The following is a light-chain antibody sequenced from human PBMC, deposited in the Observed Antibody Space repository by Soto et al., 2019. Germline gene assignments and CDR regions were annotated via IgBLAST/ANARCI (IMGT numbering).Light chain of an antibody. J-gene: IGKJ5*01. CDR3: QQRADWPIT. Sequence: IVMTQSPATLSVSPWERATLSCRASQSVSNNYLAWYQQKPGQAPRLLIYDASNRATGIPARFSGSGSGTDFTLTISSLEPDDFAVYYCQQRADWPITFGQGTRLEIK. V-gene: IGKV3-11*01. CDR2: DAS. CDR1: QSVSNNY.